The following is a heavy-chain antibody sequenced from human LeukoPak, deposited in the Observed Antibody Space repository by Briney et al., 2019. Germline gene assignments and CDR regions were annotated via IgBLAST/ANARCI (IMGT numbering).Heavy chain of an antibody. Sequence: GGSLRLSCAASGFTFSSYSMNWVRQAPGKGLEWVSSISSSSSYIYYADSVKGRFTISRDNAKNSLYLQMNSLRAEDTAVYYCAREYYYDSSGYYLGAFDIWGQGTMVTVSS. J-gene: IGHJ3*02. CDR2: ISSSSSYI. CDR3: AREYYYDSSGYYLGAFDI. CDR1: GFTFSSYS. D-gene: IGHD3-22*01. V-gene: IGHV3-21*01.